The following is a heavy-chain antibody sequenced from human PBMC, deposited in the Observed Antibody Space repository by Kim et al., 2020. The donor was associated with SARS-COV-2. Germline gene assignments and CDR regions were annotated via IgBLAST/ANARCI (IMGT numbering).Heavy chain of an antibody. CDR2: ISSSSSTI. CDR1: GFTFSSYS. J-gene: IGHJ4*02. CDR3: ARDVEFCSSTSCYAGDYLDY. V-gene: IGHV3-48*04. D-gene: IGHD2-2*01. Sequence: GGSLRLSCAASGFTFSSYSMNWVRQAPGKGLEWVSYISSSSSTIYYADSVKGRFTMSRDNAKNSLYLQMNSLRAEDTAVYYCARDVEFCSSTSCYAGDYLDYWGQGTLVTVSS.